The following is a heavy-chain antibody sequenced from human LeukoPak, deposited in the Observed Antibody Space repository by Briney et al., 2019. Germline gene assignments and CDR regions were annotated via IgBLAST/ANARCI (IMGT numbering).Heavy chain of an antibody. CDR3: ARGTTVTTVSAFDI. CDR1: GGTFSSYA. Sequence: SVKVSCKASGGTFSSYAISWVRQAPGQGLEWMGRIIPIFGTAHYAQKFQGRVTITTDESTSTAYMELSSLRSEDTAVYYCARGTTVTTVSAFDIWGQGTMVTVSS. CDR2: IIPIFGTA. V-gene: IGHV1-69*05. D-gene: IGHD4-17*01. J-gene: IGHJ3*02.